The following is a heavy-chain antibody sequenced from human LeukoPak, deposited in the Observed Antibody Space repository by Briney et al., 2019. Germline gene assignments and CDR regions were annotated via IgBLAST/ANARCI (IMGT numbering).Heavy chain of an antibody. CDR1: GGTFSSYA. J-gene: IGHJ4*02. Sequence: SVKVSCKASGGTFSSYAISWVRQAPGQGLEWMGRIIPIFGIANYAQKFQGRVAITADKSTSTAYMEPSSLRSEDTAVYYCAREGGILTGYYYYFDYWGQGTLVTVSS. D-gene: IGHD3-9*01. CDR2: IIPIFGIA. CDR3: AREGGILTGYYYYFDY. V-gene: IGHV1-69*04.